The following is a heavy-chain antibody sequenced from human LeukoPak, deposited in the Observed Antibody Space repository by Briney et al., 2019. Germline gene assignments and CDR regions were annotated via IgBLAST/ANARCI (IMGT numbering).Heavy chain of an antibody. CDR1: GFRFSSYS. CDR2: ISSSSGYI. J-gene: IGHJ4*02. CDR3: ARDLGWYYFDY. D-gene: IGHD1-26*01. Sequence: GGSLRLSCVASGFRFSSYSSSWVRQAPGKGLEWVSYISSSSGYIYYADSVQGRFTISRDNAKNSLYLQMDSLRAEDTAVYYCARDLGWYYFDYWGQGTLVTVSS. V-gene: IGHV3-21*01.